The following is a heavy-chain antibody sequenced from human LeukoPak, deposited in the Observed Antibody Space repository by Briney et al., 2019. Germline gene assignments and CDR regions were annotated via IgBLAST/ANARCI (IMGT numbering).Heavy chain of an antibody. CDR2: IKQDGSEK. CDR3: VRGSSCGH. J-gene: IGHJ4*02. D-gene: IGHD6-13*01. CDR1: EFPFSTFW. Sequence: PGGSLRLSCAASEFPFSTFWMTWVRQAPGKGLEWVANIKQDGSEKYYVDSMKGRFTISRDNARNSLYLQMNSLRVEDMAVYYCVRGSSCGHWGQGTLVTVSS. V-gene: IGHV3-7*01.